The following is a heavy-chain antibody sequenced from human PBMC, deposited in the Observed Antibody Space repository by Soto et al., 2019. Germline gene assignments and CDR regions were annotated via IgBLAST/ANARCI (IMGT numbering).Heavy chain of an antibody. CDR3: ARSYGYGFDI. Sequence: SETLSLTCTVSGGSISSYYWSWIRQPPGKGLEWTGYIYYSGSTNYNPSLKSRVTISVDTSKNQFSLKLSSVTAADTAVYFCARSYGYGFDIWGQGTMVTVSS. V-gene: IGHV4-59*01. CDR1: GGSISSYY. J-gene: IGHJ3*02. CDR2: IYYSGST. D-gene: IGHD5-18*01.